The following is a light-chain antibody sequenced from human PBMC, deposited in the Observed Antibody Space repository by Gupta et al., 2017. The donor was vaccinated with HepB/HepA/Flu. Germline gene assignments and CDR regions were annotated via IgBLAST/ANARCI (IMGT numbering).Light chain of an antibody. CDR3: QQKNSSPWT. V-gene: IGKV1-5*03. CDR2: KAS. Sequence: DIQMTQSPSTLSASVGDRVTITCRASQSISSWLAWFQQKPGKAPKFMIYKASSLESGVPSRFSGSGSGTEFTLTINSRQTDDFATYYCQQKNSSPWTFGQGTKVENK. J-gene: IGKJ1*01. CDR1: QSISSW.